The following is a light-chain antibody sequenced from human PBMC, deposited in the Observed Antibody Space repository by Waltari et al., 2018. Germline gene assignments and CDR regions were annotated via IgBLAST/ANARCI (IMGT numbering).Light chain of an antibody. CDR2: WAS. J-gene: IGKJ5*01. V-gene: IGKV4-1*01. Sequence: DIVMTQSPDSLAVFLGERAPITCKSSQSVLYSPTNKNYLAWYQQKPGQPPKLLISWASTRESGVPDRFSGSGSGTDFTLTISSLQAEDVAVYYCQQYYSTPPITFGQGTRLEIK. CDR3: QQYYSTPPIT. CDR1: QSVLYSPTNKNY.